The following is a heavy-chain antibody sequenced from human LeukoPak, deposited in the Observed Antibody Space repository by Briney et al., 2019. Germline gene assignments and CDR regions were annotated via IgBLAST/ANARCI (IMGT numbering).Heavy chain of an antibody. CDR1: GGTFSSYA. CDR3: ATDYDILTGENYYYMDV. V-gene: IGHV1-69*05. J-gene: IGHJ6*03. D-gene: IGHD3-9*01. CDR2: IIPIFATA. Sequence: GSSVTVSCKASGGTFSSYAISWVRQAPGQGLEWMGGIIPIFATANYAQTFQGRVTITTDESTSTAYMELRSLRSEDTAVYYCATDYDILTGENYYYMDVWGQGTTVTVSS.